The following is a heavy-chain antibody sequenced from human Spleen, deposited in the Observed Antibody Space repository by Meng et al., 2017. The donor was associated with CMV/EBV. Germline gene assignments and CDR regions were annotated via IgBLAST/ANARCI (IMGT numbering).Heavy chain of an antibody. Sequence: ASVKVSCKVSGYSLTELSIQWVRQAPGKGLEWMGGFDPEDGETIYAQKFQGRVTMTEDTSTNTAYMELSNLRSDDTAVYYCARDQALMVAEDYYGMDVWGQGTTVTVSS. V-gene: IGHV1-24*01. CDR1: GYSLTELS. CDR2: FDPEDGET. D-gene: IGHD2-8*01. J-gene: IGHJ6*02. CDR3: ARDQALMVAEDYYGMDV.